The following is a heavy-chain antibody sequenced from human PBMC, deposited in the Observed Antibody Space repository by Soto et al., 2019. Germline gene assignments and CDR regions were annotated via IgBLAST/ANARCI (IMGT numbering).Heavy chain of an antibody. Sequence: SETLSLTCTVSGGSISSSSYYWGWVRQPPGKGLEWIGSIYYSGRTYYNPSLKSRVTISVDTSKNQFSLNLSSVTAADTAVYYCARHLGQLGGTNWFDPWGQGTLVTVSS. CDR1: GGSISSSSYY. CDR3: ARHLGQLGGTNWFDP. D-gene: IGHD6-6*01. J-gene: IGHJ5*02. CDR2: IYYSGRT. V-gene: IGHV4-39*01.